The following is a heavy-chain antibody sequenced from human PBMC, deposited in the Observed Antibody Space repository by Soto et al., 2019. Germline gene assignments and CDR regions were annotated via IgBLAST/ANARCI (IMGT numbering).Heavy chain of an antibody. CDR1: GGSFSGYY. CDR2: INHSGST. CDR3: ARAIAARPGGLYYYYYGMDV. Sequence: SETLSLTCAVYGGSFSGYYWSWIRQPPGEGLEWIGEINHSGSTNYNPSLKSRVTISVDTSKNQFSLKLSSVTAADTAVYYCARAIAARPGGLYYYYYGMDVWGQGATVTVS. V-gene: IGHV4-34*01. J-gene: IGHJ6*02. D-gene: IGHD6-6*01.